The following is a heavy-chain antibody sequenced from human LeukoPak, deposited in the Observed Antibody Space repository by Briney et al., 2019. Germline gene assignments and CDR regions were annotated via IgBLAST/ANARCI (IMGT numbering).Heavy chain of an antibody. CDR2: IWYDGSNK. V-gene: IGHV3-33*01. CDR1: GFTFSSYG. Sequence: GGSLRLSCAASGFTFSSYGMHWVRQAPGKGLEWVAVIWYDGSNKYYADSVKGRFTISRDNAKNSLYLQMNSLRAEDTAVYYCARLNGGYYPDYWGQGTLVTVSS. D-gene: IGHD3-3*01. J-gene: IGHJ4*02. CDR3: ARLNGGYYPDY.